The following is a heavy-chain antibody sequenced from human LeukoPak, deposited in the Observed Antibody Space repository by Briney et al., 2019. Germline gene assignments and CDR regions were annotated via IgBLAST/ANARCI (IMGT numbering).Heavy chain of an antibody. D-gene: IGHD6-19*01. J-gene: IGHJ4*02. Sequence: GGSLRLSCAASRFTFSSYAMHWVRQAPGKGLEYVSAISSNGGSTYYADSVKGRFTISRDNSKNTLYLQMGSLRAEDMAVYYCARGVLARGSSGWYFDYWGQGTLVTVSS. CDR1: RFTFSSYA. V-gene: IGHV3-64*02. CDR2: ISSNGGST. CDR3: ARGVLARGSSGWYFDY.